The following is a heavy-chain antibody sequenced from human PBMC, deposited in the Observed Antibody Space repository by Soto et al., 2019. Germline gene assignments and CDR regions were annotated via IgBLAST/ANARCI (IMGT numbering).Heavy chain of an antibody. D-gene: IGHD3-3*01. J-gene: IGHJ6*02. CDR1: GFTFSSYA. CDR3: AREGGTYYDFWSGYLGGMDV. CDR2: ISYDGSNK. Sequence: QVQLVESGGGVVQPGRSLRLSCAASGFTFSSYAMHWVRQAPGKGLEWVAVISYDGSNKYYADSVKGRFTISRDNSKNTLYLQMNSLRAEDTAVYYCAREGGTYYDFWSGYLGGMDVWGQGTTVTVSS. V-gene: IGHV3-30-3*01.